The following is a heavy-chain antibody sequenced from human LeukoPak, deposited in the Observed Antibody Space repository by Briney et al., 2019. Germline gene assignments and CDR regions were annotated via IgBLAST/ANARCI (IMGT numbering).Heavy chain of an antibody. CDR1: GGSFSGYY. J-gene: IGHJ4*02. Sequence: SETLSLTCAVYGGSFSGYYWSWIRQPPGKGLEWIGYIYYSGSTNYNPSLKSRVTISVDTSKNQFSLKLSSVTAADTAVYYCARGQQLFDYWGQGTLVTVSS. D-gene: IGHD5-18*01. CDR2: IYYSGST. V-gene: IGHV4-59*01. CDR3: ARGQQLFDY.